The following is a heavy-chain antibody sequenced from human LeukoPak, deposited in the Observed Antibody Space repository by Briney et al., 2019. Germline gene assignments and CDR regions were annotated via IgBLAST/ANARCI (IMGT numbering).Heavy chain of an antibody. CDR1: GYTFTSYY. CDR3: ARLGAAAVDY. Sequence: ASVKVSCKASGYTFTSYYMHWVRQAPGQGLEWMGIINPSGGSTSYAQKFQGRVTMTRDRSTSTVYMELSSLRFEDTAVYCCARLGAAAVDYWGQGTLVTVSS. D-gene: IGHD6-13*01. J-gene: IGHJ4*02. V-gene: IGHV1-46*01. CDR2: INPSGGST.